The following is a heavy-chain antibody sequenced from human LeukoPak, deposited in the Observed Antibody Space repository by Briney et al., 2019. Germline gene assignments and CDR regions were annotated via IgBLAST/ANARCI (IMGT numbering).Heavy chain of an antibody. CDR1: GFTFSTYG. V-gene: IGHV3-30*19. Sequence: GTTLRLSCAASGFTFSTYGMHWVRLAPGEGLGWVAVISYDGSNKYYADSVKGRFTISRDNSKNTLFLQMNSLRAEDTAVYYCARGRRVPAVMSIDAFDIWGQGTMVTVSS. CDR2: ISYDGSNK. J-gene: IGHJ3*02. D-gene: IGHD2-2*01. CDR3: ARGRRVPAVMSIDAFDI.